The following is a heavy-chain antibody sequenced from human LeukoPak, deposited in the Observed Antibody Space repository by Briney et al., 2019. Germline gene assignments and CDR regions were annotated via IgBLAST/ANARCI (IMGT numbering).Heavy chain of an antibody. CDR3: AKGGGGSYLRFDY. V-gene: IGHV3-30*02. D-gene: IGHD1-26*01. J-gene: IGHJ4*02. CDR2: ISYNGGYI. CDR1: GFSFRTYN. Sequence: GGSLRLSCTASGFSFRTYNLHWVRQAPGKGLEWVAVISYNGGYIHYEDSVKGRFTISRDNSKNTLYLQMNSLRAEDTAVYYCAKGGGGSYLRFDYWGQGALVTVSS.